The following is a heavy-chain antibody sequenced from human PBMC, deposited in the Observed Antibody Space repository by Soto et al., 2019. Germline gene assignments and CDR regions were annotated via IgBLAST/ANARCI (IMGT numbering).Heavy chain of an antibody. Sequence: EVQLLESGGGLVQPGGSLRLSCAASGFTFSDYAMSWVRQAPGKGLEWVSAIDGSSATTNYADSVKGRFPITRDNSKNTLFLQMSGLRAEDTAVYYCARDRRPSIYTGLAVWGQGTTVIVSS. J-gene: IGHJ6*02. V-gene: IGHV3-23*01. CDR3: ARDRRPSIYTGLAV. CDR1: GFTFSDYA. D-gene: IGHD3-16*01. CDR2: IDGSSATT.